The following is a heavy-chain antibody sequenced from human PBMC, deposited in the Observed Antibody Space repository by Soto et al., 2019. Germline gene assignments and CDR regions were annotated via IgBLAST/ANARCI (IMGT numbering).Heavy chain of an antibody. D-gene: IGHD2-8*01. CDR1: GFSFRSYW. V-gene: IGHV3-7*01. Sequence: EVQLVESGGGLVQPGGSLRLSCVASGFSFRSYWMTWVRQAPGKGLEGVANIDQDGSAKYYVDSVKGRFTFSRDNGKNAVYLQMNSLRVEDTAVYYCARANPRNNYDAMDVWGQGTTVTVSS. J-gene: IGHJ6*02. CDR3: ARANPRNNYDAMDV. CDR2: IDQDGSAK.